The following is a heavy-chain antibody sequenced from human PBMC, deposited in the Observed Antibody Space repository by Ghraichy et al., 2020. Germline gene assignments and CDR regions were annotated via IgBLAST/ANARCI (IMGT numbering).Heavy chain of an antibody. V-gene: IGHV3-23*01. CDR2: VSDSGGNT. Sequence: GGSLRLSCAASGFTFSRYAMSWVRQAPGKGLEWVSDVSDSGGNTYYADSVKGRFTISRDNSKNTLYLQMISLRAEDTAVHYCAKGRSRGTYGTDYYMDVWGKVTTFIVSS. D-gene: IGHD1-26*01. J-gene: IGHJ6*03. CDR1: GFTFSRYA. CDR3: AKGRSRGTYGTDYYMDV.